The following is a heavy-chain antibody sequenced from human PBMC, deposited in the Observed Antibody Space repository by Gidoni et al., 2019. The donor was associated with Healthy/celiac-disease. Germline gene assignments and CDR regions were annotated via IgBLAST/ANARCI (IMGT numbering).Heavy chain of an antibody. CDR1: GGTFSSYT. V-gene: IGHV1-69*02. CDR3: ARAGCSGGSCYP. J-gene: IGHJ5*02. Sequence: QVQLVQSGAEVTKPGSSVKVSCKASGGTFSSYTISWVRQAPGQGLEWMGRIIPILGIANYAQKFQGRVTITADKSTSTAYMELSSLRSEDTAVYYCARAGCSGGSCYPWGQGTLVTVSS. CDR2: IIPILGIA. D-gene: IGHD2-15*01.